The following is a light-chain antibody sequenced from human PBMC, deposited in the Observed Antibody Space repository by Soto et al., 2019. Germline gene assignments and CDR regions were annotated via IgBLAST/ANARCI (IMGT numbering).Light chain of an antibody. J-gene: IGLJ2*01. CDR3: QSSDSSLSGYVV. CDR1: SSNIGAGYD. CDR2: GNS. Sequence: QSVLTQPPSVSGAPGQRGTISCTGSSSNIGAGYDVHWYQQLPGTAPKLLIYGNSNRPSGVPDRFSGSKSGTSASLAITGLQAEDEADYYCQSSDSSLSGYVVFGGGTKLTVL. V-gene: IGLV1-40*01.